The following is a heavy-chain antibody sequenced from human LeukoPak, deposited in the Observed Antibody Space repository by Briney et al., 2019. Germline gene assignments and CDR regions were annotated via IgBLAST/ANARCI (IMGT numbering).Heavy chain of an antibody. Sequence: SETLSLTCTVSGGSISSYHWSWIRQPPGKGLECIGFIYYSGYTYYKSSLKSRVTISVDTSKNQFSLRLSSLTAADTAVYFCARDSDSMFDYWGQGTLVTVSS. CDR3: ARDSDSMFDY. CDR2: IYYSGYT. CDR1: GGSISSYH. V-gene: IGHV4-59*12. D-gene: IGHD3-22*01. J-gene: IGHJ4*02.